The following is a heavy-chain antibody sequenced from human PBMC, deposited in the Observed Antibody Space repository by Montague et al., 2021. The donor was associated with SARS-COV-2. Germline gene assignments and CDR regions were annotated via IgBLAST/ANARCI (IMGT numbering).Heavy chain of an antibody. D-gene: IGHD4-11*01. CDR2: IYSDVST. J-gene: IGHJ3*01. CDR1: GFTVSSNY. CDR3: ARVVTYAFGV. Sequence: FLRLSCAASGFTVSSNYMSWVRQAPGKGLEWVSVIYSDVSTYYADSVKGRFTISRDNSKNTLYLQMNSLRAEDTAVYYCARVVTYAFGVWGQGTMVTVSS. V-gene: IGHV3-66*01.